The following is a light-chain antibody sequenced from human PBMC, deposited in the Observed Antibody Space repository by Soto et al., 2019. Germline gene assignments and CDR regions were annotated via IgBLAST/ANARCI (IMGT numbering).Light chain of an antibody. Sequence: EIVMTQSPATLSVSPGERATLXXSASQSVSSSYLAWYQQKPGQAPRVXIYGASTRATGIPGRFSGSGSGTEFTLSISSLQSEDFAVYYCQQYNNRPETFGQGTKVDI. CDR3: QQYNNRPET. CDR2: GAS. CDR1: QSVSSSY. V-gene: IGKV3-15*01. J-gene: IGKJ1*01.